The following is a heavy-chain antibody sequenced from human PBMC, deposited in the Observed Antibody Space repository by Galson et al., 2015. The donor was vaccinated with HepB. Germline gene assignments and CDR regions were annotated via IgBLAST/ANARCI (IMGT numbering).Heavy chain of an antibody. CDR1: GFTFTSYG. V-gene: IGHV1-18*01. J-gene: IGHJ4*02. CDR2: ISAYNGNT. Sequence: SCAASGFTFTSYGISWVRQAPGQGLEWMGWISAYNGNTDYAQKFQGRVTMTTDTSTSTAYMELRSLRSDDTAVYYCARAAQVPTIFGVVTMYYFDYWGQGTLVTVSS. CDR3: ARAAQVPTIFGVVTMYYFDY. D-gene: IGHD3-3*01.